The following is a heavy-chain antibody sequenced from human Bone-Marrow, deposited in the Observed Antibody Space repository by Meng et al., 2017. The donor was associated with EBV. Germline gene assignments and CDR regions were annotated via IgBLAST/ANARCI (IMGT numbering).Heavy chain of an antibody. J-gene: IGHJ1*01. CDR3: ARYSSGWQKYFQY. CDR1: GESFSAYY. D-gene: IGHD6-19*01. V-gene: IGHV4-34*01. Sequence: WGARLLKPSETLSLTCAVYGESFSAYYWSWARQSPGKGLEWIGEISHAGSTNYNPSLSSRVTISIDTSKNQFSLRLNSVTAADRGVYYCARYSSGWQKYFQYWDQGTLVTVSS. CDR2: ISHAGST.